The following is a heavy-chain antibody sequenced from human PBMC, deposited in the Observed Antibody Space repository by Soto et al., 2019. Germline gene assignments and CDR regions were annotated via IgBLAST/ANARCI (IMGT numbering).Heavy chain of an antibody. CDR1: GGSISSGDYY. CDR2: IYYSGST. J-gene: IGHJ5*02. V-gene: IGHV4-30-4*01. CDR3: ARERPDGARLDP. Sequence: QVQLQESGPGLVKPSQTLSPTCTGSGGSISSGDYYRSWIRQPPGKGLEWIGYIYYSGSTHYNPSLKSRVTISVDTSKNQFSLKLSSVTAADTAVYYCARERPDGARLDPWGQGTLVTVSS. D-gene: IGHD6-6*01.